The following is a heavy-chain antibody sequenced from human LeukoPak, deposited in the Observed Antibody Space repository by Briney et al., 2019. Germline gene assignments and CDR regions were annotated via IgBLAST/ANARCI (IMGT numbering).Heavy chain of an antibody. J-gene: IGHJ5*02. CDR3: ARDREVWGDSLWFDP. CDR1: GGSISSYY. CDR2: IYYIGST. Sequence: SETLSLTCTVSGGSISSYYWSWIRQPPGKGLEWIGYIYYIGSTNYNPSLKIRVTISVGMSKNQFSLKLRSVTAADTAVYYCARDREVWGDSLWFDPWGQGTLVTVSS. V-gene: IGHV4-59*01. D-gene: IGHD3-16*01.